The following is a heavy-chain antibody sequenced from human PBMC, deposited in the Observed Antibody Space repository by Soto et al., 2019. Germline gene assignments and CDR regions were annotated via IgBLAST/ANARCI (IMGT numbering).Heavy chain of an antibody. CDR2: ISSSGSTI. Sequence: PGGSLRLSCAASGFTFSDYYMSWIRQAPGKGLEWVSYISSSGSTIYYADSVKGRFTISRDNAKNSLYLQMNSLRAEDTAVYYCARGERYYDFWSGKKLYYYYGMDVWGQGTTVTVSS. J-gene: IGHJ6*02. D-gene: IGHD3-3*01. CDR3: ARGERYYDFWSGKKLYYYYGMDV. V-gene: IGHV3-11*01. CDR1: GFTFSDYY.